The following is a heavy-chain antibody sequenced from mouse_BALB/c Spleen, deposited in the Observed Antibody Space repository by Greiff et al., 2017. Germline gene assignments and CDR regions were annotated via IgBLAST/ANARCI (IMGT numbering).Heavy chain of an antibody. CDR3: ARDRGSTLDY. CDR1: GFTFSDYG. V-gene: IGHV5-15*02. Sequence: EVHLVESGGGLVQPGGSRKLSCAASGFTFSDYGMAWVRQAPGKGPEWVAFISNLAYSIYYADTVTGRFTISRENAKNTLYLEMSSLRSEDTAMYYCARDRGSTLDYWGQGTTLTVSS. CDR2: ISNLAYSI. J-gene: IGHJ2*01. D-gene: IGHD1-1*01.